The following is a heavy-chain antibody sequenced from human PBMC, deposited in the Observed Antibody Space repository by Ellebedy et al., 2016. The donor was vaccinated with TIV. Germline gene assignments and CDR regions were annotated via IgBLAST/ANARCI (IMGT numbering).Heavy chain of an antibody. V-gene: IGHV3-23*01. J-gene: IGHJ4*02. CDR3: AKGQRVVTAPFDY. CDR1: GFPFISYA. Sequence: GESLKISCAASGFPFISYAMSWVRQAPGQGLDWVSAISGSGVNTYYADSVKGRFTISRANSKNTLYLQMDSLTAEDTAIYYGAKGQRVVTAPFDYWGQGTLVTVSS. CDR2: ISGSGVNT. D-gene: IGHD2-21*02.